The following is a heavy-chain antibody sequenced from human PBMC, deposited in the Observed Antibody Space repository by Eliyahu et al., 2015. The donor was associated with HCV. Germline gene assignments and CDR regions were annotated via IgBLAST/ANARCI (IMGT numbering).Heavy chain of an antibody. CDR2: IKQDGSEK. CDR3: AISKHQLGAWYGMDV. V-gene: IGHV3-7*01. J-gene: IGHJ6*02. D-gene: IGHD1-1*01. Sequence: EGQLVESGGGLVQPGGSLRLSCAASGFTFSSYWMSWVRQAPGKGLEWVATIKQDGSEKYYVDSVKGRFTISRDNAKNSLYLQMNSLRAEDTAVYYCAISKHQLGAWYGMDVWGQGTTVTVSS. CDR1: GFTFSSYW.